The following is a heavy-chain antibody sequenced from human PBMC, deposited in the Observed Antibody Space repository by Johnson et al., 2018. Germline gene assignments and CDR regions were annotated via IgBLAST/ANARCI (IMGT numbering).Heavy chain of an antibody. J-gene: IGHJ3*02. CDR3: ARDRSVGVTTDAFDI. V-gene: IGHV3-30*03. CDR1: AFTSSNCG. Sequence: QVQLVESGGGVVQPGRSLRLSCAASAFTSSNCGKHWVRQAPGRGLEWVPFISYDGREKYYADSVKGRFTISGDNSKNTLFLQMNSLRAEDTAFYHCARDRSVGVTTDAFDIWGQGAMVTVSS. D-gene: IGHD1-26*01. CDR2: ISYDGREK.